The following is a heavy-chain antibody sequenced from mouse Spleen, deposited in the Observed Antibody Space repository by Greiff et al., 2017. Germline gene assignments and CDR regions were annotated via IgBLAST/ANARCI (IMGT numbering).Heavy chain of an antibody. Sequence: EVMLVESGGGLVQPGGSLSLSCAASGFTFTDYYMSWVRQPPGKALEWLGFIRNKANGYTTEYSASVKGRFTISRDNSQSILYLQMNALRAEDSATYYCARSSNSYGNYEEVRFAYWGQGTLVTVSA. CDR3: ARSSNSYGNYEEVRFAY. CDR2: IRNKANGYTT. D-gene: IGHD2-1*01. CDR1: GFTFTDYY. J-gene: IGHJ3*01. V-gene: IGHV7-3*01.